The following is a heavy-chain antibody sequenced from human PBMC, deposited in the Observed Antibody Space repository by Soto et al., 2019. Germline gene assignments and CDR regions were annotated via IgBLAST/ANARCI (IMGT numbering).Heavy chain of an antibody. CDR2: IHSDGSST. V-gene: IGHV3-74*01. D-gene: IGHD2-21*02. Sequence: EVQLVESEGGLVQPGGSLRLSCAASGFTFSYYWMHWVRQAPGQGLVWVSRIHSDGSSTTYADSVKGRFTISRDNAKNTVYPEMNRPRAEDTAVYYCARGDRGAFDLWGQGTMVTVSS. CDR1: GFTFSYYW. CDR3: ARGDRGAFDL. J-gene: IGHJ3*01.